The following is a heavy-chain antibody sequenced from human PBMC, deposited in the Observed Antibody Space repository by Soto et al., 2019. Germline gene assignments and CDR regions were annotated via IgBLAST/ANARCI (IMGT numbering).Heavy chain of an antibody. CDR3: ARARGGYFDY. CDR1: GGSISSYY. V-gene: IGHV4-59*01. J-gene: IGHJ4*02. Sequence: SETLSLTCTVSGGSISSYYWSWIRQPPGKGLEWIGYIYYSGRTNYNPSLKSRVTISADTSKNQFSLKLSSVTAADTAVYYCARARGGYFDYWGQGTLVTVS. CDR2: IYYSGRT.